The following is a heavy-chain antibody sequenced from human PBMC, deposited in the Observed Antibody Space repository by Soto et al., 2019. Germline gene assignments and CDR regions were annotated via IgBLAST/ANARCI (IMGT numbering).Heavy chain of an antibody. V-gene: IGHV1-18*04. J-gene: IGHJ3*01. Sequence: ASVKVSCKASGSTFTTYGISWVRQAPGQGLEWMGWISVYNGNTKYAKKFQGRVTMTTDTSTNTAYMELRSLRSDDTAVYYCVRANLRSSHYYEPHAFDLWGQGTMVTVSS. D-gene: IGHD3-22*01. CDR1: GSTFTTYG. CDR2: ISVYNGNT. CDR3: VRANLRSSHYYEPHAFDL.